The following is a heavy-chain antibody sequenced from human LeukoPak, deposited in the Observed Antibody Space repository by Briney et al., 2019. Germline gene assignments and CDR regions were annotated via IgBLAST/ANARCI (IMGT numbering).Heavy chain of an antibody. CDR1: GGTFSSYA. CDR2: IIPILGIA. J-gene: IGHJ3*02. Sequence: SVKVSCKASGGTFSSYAISWVRQAPGQGLEWMGRIIPILGIANYAQKFQGRVTITADKSTSTAYMELSSLRSEDTAVYYCARVTSDWGYAFDIWGQGTMVTVSS. D-gene: IGHD7-27*01. CDR3: ARVTSDWGYAFDI. V-gene: IGHV1-69*04.